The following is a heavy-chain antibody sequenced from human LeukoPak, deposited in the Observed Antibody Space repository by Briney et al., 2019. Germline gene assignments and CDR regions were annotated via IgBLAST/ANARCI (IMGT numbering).Heavy chain of an antibody. CDR2: IYYSGST. CDR3: ARDWASMVRGVIDI. V-gene: IGHV4-39*02. J-gene: IGHJ3*02. D-gene: IGHD3-10*01. CDR1: GGSISSSSYY. Sequence: SETLSLTCTVSGGSISSSSYYWGWIRQPPGKGLEWIGSIYYSGSTYYNPSLKSRVTISVDTSKNQFSLKLSSVTAADTAVYYCARDWASMVRGVIDIWGQGTMVTVSS.